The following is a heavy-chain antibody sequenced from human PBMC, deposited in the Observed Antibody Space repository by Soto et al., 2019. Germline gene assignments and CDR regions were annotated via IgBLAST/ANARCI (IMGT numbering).Heavy chain of an antibody. V-gene: IGHV4-61*05. CDR1: GGSISSSSYY. Sequence: PSETLSLTCTVSGGSISSSSYYWGWIRQPPGKGLEWIGYIYYSGSTNYNPSLKSRVTISVDTSKNQFSLKLSSVTAADTAEYYCASSGGCTIFGVGQYYGMYVWGKGTTVTVAS. J-gene: IGHJ6*04. D-gene: IGHD3-3*01. CDR3: ASSGGCTIFGVGQYYGMYV. CDR2: IYYSGST.